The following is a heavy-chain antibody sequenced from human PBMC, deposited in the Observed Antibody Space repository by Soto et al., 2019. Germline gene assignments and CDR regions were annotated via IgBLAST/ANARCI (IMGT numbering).Heavy chain of an antibody. CDR3: ARAGIVQVSYAMDV. CDR2: IYHSGST. D-gene: IGHD2-8*01. CDR1: GGSIGGDS. Sequence: SDTLSLTCTVSGGSIGGDSWSWIRQSPGKGLDFIGYIYHSGSTNYNPSLKSRVTISMDTSKNQFSLRLSSVTAADTAVYYCARAGIVQVSYAMDVWGQGTTVTVS. J-gene: IGHJ6*02. V-gene: IGHV4-59*07.